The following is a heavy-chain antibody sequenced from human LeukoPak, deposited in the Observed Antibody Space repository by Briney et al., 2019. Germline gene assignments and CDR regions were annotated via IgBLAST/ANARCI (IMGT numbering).Heavy chain of an antibody. V-gene: IGHV3-7*01. D-gene: IGHD3-9*01. CDR3: AATYYDVLTGFTPLYYYGMDV. J-gene: IGHJ6*02. CDR2: IRQDGGEK. CDR1: GLTFSSYW. Sequence: GGSLRLSCAASGLTFSSYWMSWVRQAPGKGLEWVANIRQDGGEKYYVDSVKGRFTISRDNAKNSLYLQMNSLRAEDTAVYYCAATYYDVLTGFTPLYYYGMDVWGQGTTVTVSS.